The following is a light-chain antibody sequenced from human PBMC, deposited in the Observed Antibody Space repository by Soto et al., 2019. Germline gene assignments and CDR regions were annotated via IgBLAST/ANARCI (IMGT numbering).Light chain of an antibody. CDR1: SSNIGAGYD. CDR3: QSYDSCLHYV. CDR2: GNS. Sequence: QSVLTQPPSVSGAPGQRVTISCTGSSSNIGAGYDVHWYQQLPGTDPKLLIYGNSNRPSGVPDRFSGSKSGTSASLAITGLQAEDEADYYCQSYDSCLHYVFGTGIKLTVL. V-gene: IGLV1-40*01. J-gene: IGLJ1*01.